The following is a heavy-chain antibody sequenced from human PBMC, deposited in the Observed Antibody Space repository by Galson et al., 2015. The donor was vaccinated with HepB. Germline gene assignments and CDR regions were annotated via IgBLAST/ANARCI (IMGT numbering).Heavy chain of an antibody. CDR2: MNPNSGNT. CDR1: GYTFTSYD. D-gene: IGHD6-19*01. CDR3: ARGRRVEQWLVY. V-gene: IGHV1-8*01. Sequence: SVKVSCKASGYTFTSYDINWVRQATGQGLEWMGWMNPNSGNTGYAQKFQGRVTMTRNTSISTAYMELSSLRSEDTAVYYCARGRRVEQWLVYWGQGTLVTVSS. J-gene: IGHJ4*02.